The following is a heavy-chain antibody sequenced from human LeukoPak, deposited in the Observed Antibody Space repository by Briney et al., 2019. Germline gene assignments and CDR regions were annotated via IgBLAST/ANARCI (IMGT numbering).Heavy chain of an antibody. CDR1: GDSISSSNYY. J-gene: IGHJ5*02. Sequence: PSETLSLTCTVSGDSISSSNYYWASVRQPPGKGLGCNRSIYYSGDTYYNPSIKSRVSISVDTSKNQFSLKLSSVTAADTAVYYCVRRGNSGLASWFDPWGQGTLVTVSS. V-gene: IGHV4-39*01. D-gene: IGHD4-23*01. CDR3: VRRGNSGLASWFDP. CDR2: IYYSGDT.